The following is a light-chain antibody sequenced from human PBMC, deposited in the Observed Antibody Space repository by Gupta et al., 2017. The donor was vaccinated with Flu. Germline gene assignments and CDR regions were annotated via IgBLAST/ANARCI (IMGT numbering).Light chain of an antibody. CDR1: QGISSY. J-gene: IGKJ3*01. V-gene: IGKV1-8*01. CDR2: AAS. CDR3: QQDYSYTA. Sequence: AIRMTQSPSSFSASTGDRVTITWRASQGISSYLAWYQQKPGKAPKLMIYAASTGKSGVTSGFSGCGYGKDFTLTSSCRQYEDFANYYWQQDYSYTAFGQGTKVDIK.